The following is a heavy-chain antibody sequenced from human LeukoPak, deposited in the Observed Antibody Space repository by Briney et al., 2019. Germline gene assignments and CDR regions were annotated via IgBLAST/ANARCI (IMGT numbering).Heavy chain of an antibody. CDR3: ATTSRTGYFDWFFDY. J-gene: IGHJ4*02. CDR2: INQDGSEK. D-gene: IGHD3-9*01. Sequence: GGSLRLSCAASGFTFSSYWMTWVRQAPGKGREGVANINQDGSEKYYVDSVKGRFTISRDNAKISLYLQMNSLRTEDTAVYYCATTSRTGYFDWFFDYWGQGTLVTVSS. V-gene: IGHV3-7*01. CDR1: GFTFSSYW.